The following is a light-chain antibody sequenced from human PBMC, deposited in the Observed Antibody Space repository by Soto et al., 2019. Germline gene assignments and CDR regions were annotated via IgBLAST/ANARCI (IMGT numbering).Light chain of an antibody. V-gene: IGKV2-28*01. J-gene: IGKJ1*01. Sequence: IVMTQSPLSPPVTPGEPASISRRASQSLLHSNGYNYLDWYLQKPGQSPQLLIYLGSNRASGVPDRFSGSGSGTDFTLKISRVEAEDVGVYYCMQALQTPPTFGQGTKVDIK. CDR3: MQALQTPPT. CDR2: LGS. CDR1: QSLLHSNGYNY.